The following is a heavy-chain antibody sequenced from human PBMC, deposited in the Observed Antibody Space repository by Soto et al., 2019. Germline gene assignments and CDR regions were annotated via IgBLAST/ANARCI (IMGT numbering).Heavy chain of an antibody. J-gene: IGHJ4*02. Sequence: GSLRLSCAASGFSFGSYALSWVRQAPGKGLEWVSTISGSDGKTFYADSVKGRFSISRDTSQSTLYLQMNSLRADDTAMYYCARWSYLDYWGQGTRVTVSS. CDR3: ARWSYLDY. CDR2: ISGSDGKT. D-gene: IGHD3-3*01. V-gene: IGHV3-23*01. CDR1: GFSFGSYA.